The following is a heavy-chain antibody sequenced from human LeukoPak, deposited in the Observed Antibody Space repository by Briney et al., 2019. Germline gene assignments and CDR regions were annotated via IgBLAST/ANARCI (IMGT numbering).Heavy chain of an antibody. V-gene: IGHV3-23*01. D-gene: IGHD6-13*01. CDR1: GFTVSNVA. CDR2: IMSDGAGQ. CDR3: VRHSDDSRWGHSYFYYMDV. J-gene: IGHJ6*03. Sequence: PGGSLRLSCAASGFTVSNVAMSWARQAPGRGLEWVSVIMSDGAGQKYTDFVKGRFTISRDTSMNTVFLQMNSLRADDTAIYYCVRHSDDSRWGHSYFYYMDVWGKGTTVTVSS.